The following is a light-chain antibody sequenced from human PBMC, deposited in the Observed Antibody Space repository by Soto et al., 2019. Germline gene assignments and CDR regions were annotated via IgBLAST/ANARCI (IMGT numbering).Light chain of an antibody. V-gene: IGLV1-40*03. J-gene: IGLJ1*01. CDR2: GNI. CDR3: QSYHNTRNFG. Sequence: QSVLTQPPSVSGAPGQRVTLSCIGSSSNIGADYDVRWYQQLPGTAPKLLIYGNINRPSGVPDRFSGSKSAASAALAITGLQAEDEARYSCQSYHNTRNFGFGTGTQVT. CDR1: SSNIGADYD.